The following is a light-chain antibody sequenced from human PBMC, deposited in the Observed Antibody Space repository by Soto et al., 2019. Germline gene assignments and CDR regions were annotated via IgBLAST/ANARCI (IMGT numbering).Light chain of an antibody. CDR2: DVS. CDR1: SSDVGGYNY. CDR3: CSYAGSYSRV. Sequence: QSALTQPRSVSGSPGQSVTISCTGTSSDVGGYNYVSWYQHDPGKAPKLMISDVSKRPSGVPDRFPGSKSGNTASLTISGLQAEDEADYYCCSYAGSYSRVFGGGTKLTVL. J-gene: IGLJ3*02. V-gene: IGLV2-11*01.